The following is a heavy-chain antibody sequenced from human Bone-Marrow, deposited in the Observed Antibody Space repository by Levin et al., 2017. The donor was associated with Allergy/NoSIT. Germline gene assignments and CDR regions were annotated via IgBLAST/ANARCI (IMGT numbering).Heavy chain of an antibody. CDR1: GFTFSSSA. V-gene: IGHV3-30*04. Sequence: LSLTCAASGFTFSSSAMHWVRQAPGKGLEWVAVISYDGSNKYYADSVKGRFTISRDNSKNTLYLQMNSLRAEDTAVYYCAYGQAWGQGTLVTVSS. J-gene: IGHJ5*02. CDR3: AYGQA. CDR2: ISYDGSNK. D-gene: IGHD4-17*01.